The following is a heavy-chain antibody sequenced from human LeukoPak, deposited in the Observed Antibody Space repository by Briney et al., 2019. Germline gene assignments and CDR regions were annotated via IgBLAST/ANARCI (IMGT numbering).Heavy chain of an antibody. Sequence: GASVKVSCKASGYTFTSYGISWVRQAPGQGLEWMGGIIPIFGTADYAQKFQGRVTITADKSTSTAYMELSSLRSEDTAVYYCARDYSRGAFDIWGQGTMVTVSS. CDR3: ARDYSRGAFDI. V-gene: IGHV1-69*06. CDR2: IIPIFGTA. J-gene: IGHJ3*02. CDR1: GYTFTSYG. D-gene: IGHD2-15*01.